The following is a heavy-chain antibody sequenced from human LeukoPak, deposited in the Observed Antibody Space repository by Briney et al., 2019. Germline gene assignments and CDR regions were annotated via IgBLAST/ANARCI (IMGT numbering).Heavy chain of an antibody. CDR3: ARGWIYYYDSSGSYFPFDY. Sequence: PGGSLRLSCAASGFTFRSYAMNWVRQAPGKGLEWVSSIGSSGDYIHYADSLKGRFTISRDNAKNSLYLQMNSLRAEDTAVYYCARGWIYYYDSSGSYFPFDYWGQGTLVTVSS. CDR2: IGSSGDYI. CDR1: GFTFRSYA. D-gene: IGHD3-22*01. V-gene: IGHV3-21*01. J-gene: IGHJ4*02.